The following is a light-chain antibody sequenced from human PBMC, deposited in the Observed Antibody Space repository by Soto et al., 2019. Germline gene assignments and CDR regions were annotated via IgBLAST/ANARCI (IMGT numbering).Light chain of an antibody. J-gene: IGLJ3*02. CDR2: DDS. Sequence: SYELTQPPSVSVAPGQTARITWGGNNIGSKSVHWYQQKPGQAPVLVVYDDSDRPSGIPERFSGSNSGNTATLTIRRVEAGDEADYYCQVWDSSSDHPVFGGGTKLTVL. V-gene: IGLV3-21*02. CDR1: NIGSKS. CDR3: QVWDSSSDHPV.